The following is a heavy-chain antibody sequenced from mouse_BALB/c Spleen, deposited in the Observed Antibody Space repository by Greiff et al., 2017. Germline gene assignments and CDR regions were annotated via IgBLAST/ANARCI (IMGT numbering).Heavy chain of an antibody. CDR1: GFNIKDYY. V-gene: IGHV14-1*02. CDR3: ARNCYGYDGAENY. CDR2: IDPENGNT. J-gene: IGHJ2*01. D-gene: IGHD2-14*01. Sequence: VQLQQSGAELVRPGALVKLSCKASGFNIKDYYMHWVKQRPEQGLEWIGWIDPENGNTIYDPKFQGKASITADTSSNTAYLQLSSLTSEDTAVYYCARNCYGYDGAENYWGQGTTLTVSS.